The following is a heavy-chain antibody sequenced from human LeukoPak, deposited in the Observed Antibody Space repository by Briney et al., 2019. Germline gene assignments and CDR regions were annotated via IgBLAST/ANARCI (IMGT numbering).Heavy chain of an antibody. Sequence: ASVKVSCKASGYTFTSYDINWVRQATGQGLEWMGWMNPNSGNTGYAQKLQGRVTITRNTSISTAYMELSSLRSEDTAVYYCARGGTLGGYYYYYYMDVWGKGTTVTVSS. J-gene: IGHJ6*03. CDR1: GYTFTSYD. CDR3: ARGGTLGGYYYYYYMDV. V-gene: IGHV1-8*03. D-gene: IGHD2/OR15-2a*01. CDR2: MNPNSGNT.